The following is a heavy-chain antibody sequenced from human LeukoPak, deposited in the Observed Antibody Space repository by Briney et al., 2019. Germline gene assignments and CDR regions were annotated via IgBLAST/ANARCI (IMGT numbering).Heavy chain of an antibody. V-gene: IGHV4-39*01. CDR2: IYYSGST. CDR1: GGSISSNDYY. Sequence: SETLSLTCTVSGGSISSNDYYWDWIRQPPGMGLEYIGSIYYSGSTYYNPSLKSRVTISVDTSKNQYSLKLSSVTAADTAVYYCARHRGSSSLFDYWGQGTLVTVSS. J-gene: IGHJ4*02. CDR3: ARHRGSSSLFDY. D-gene: IGHD6-6*01.